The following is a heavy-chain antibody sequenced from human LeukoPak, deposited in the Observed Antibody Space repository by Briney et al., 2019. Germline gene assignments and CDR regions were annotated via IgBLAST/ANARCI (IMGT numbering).Heavy chain of an antibody. D-gene: IGHD3-22*01. CDR2: INPNSGGT. J-gene: IGHJ4*02. CDR1: GHTFTGYY. CDR3: AREGDYYDSSGYPEY. Sequence: ASVKVSCKASGHTFTGYYMHWVRQAPGQGLEWMGWINPNSGGTNYAQKFQGRVTMTRDTSISTAYMELSRLRSDDTAVYYCAREGDYYDSSGYPEYWGQGTLVTVSS. V-gene: IGHV1-2*02.